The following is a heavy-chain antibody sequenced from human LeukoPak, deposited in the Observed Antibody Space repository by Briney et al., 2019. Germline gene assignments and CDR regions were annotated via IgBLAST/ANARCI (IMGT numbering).Heavy chain of an antibody. D-gene: IGHD5-12*01. CDR2: INPNSGGT. CDR3: ARVLQVAQYYYYYGMDV. J-gene: IGHJ6*02. V-gene: IGHV1-2*02. Sequence: GASVKVSCKASGYTFTGYYMHWVRQAPGQGLEWMGWINPNSGGTNYAQKFQGRVTMTRDTSISTAYVELSRLRSDDTAVYYCARVLQVAQYYYYYGMDVWGQGTTVTVSS. CDR1: GYTFTGYY.